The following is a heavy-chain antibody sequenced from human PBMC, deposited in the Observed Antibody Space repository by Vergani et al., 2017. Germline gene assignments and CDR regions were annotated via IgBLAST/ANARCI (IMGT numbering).Heavy chain of an antibody. CDR2: IYTSGST. D-gene: IGHD2-2*01. CDR1: GGSISSYY. J-gene: IGHJ6*02. CDR3: ARRIVVPAATTSYYYYGMDV. Sequence: QVQLQESGPGLVKPSETLSLTCTVSGGSISSYYWSWIRQPAGKGLEWIGRIYTSGSTNYNPSLKSRVTMSVDTSKNQFSLKLSSVTAADTAVYYCARRIVVPAATTSYYYYGMDVWGQGTTVTVSS. V-gene: IGHV4-4*07.